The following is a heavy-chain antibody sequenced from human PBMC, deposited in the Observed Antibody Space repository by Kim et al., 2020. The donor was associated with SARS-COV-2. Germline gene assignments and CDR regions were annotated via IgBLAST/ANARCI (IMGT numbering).Heavy chain of an antibody. J-gene: IGHJ4*02. V-gene: IGHV3-21*01. Sequence: SVKGRFTISRDNAKNSLYLQMNGLRAEDTAVYYCAREYCSSTSCYLYFDYWGQGTLVTVSS. CDR3: AREYCSSTSCYLYFDY. D-gene: IGHD2-2*01.